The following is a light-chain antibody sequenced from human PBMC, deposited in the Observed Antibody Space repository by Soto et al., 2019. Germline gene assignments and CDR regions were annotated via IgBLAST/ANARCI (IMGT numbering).Light chain of an antibody. CDR3: SSYTSSSTVV. CDR1: SSDVGFYNY. Sequence: QSVLTQPASVSGSPGQSITISCTGTSSDVGFYNYVSWFQQHPGKAPKLFIYEVSDRPSGVSNRFSGSKSGNTASLTISGLQAEDEADYYCSSYTSSSTVVFGGGTKLTVL. CDR2: EVS. V-gene: IGLV2-14*01. J-gene: IGLJ2*01.